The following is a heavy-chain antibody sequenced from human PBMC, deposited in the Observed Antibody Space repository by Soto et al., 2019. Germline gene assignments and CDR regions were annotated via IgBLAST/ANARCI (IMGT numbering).Heavy chain of an antibody. V-gene: IGHV1-18*01. J-gene: IGHJ4*02. CDR1: GYTFTNSG. CDR3: ARSIAAAVDFDY. CDR2: ISAYNGNT. Sequence: ASVKVSCKTSGYTFTNSGLIWVRQAPGQGLEWMGWISAYNGNTNYAQNFQGRVTMTTDTSTSTAYVELRSLRSDDTAVYYCARSIAAAVDFDYWGQGTLVTV. D-gene: IGHD6-13*01.